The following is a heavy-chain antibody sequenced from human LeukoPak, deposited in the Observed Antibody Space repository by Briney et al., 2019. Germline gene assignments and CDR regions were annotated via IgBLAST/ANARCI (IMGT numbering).Heavy chain of an antibody. V-gene: IGHV3-33*08. CDR1: GFTFSSYG. Sequence: GGSLRLSCAASGFTFSSYGMHWVRQAPGKGLEWVAVIWYDGSNKYYADSVKGRFTISRDNSKNTLYLQVNSLRAEDTAVYYCAREDDTAAFDIWGQGTMVTVSS. CDR2: IWYDGSNK. J-gene: IGHJ3*02. CDR3: AREDDTAAFDI. D-gene: IGHD3-9*01.